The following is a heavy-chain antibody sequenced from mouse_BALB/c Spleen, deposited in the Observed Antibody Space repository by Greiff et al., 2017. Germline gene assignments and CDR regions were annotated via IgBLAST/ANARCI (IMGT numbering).Heavy chain of an antibody. V-gene: IGHV1-19*01. D-gene: IGHD2-4*01. CDR3: ARSSDYDRFAY. Sequence: VQLQQSGPELVKPGASVKMSCKASGYTFTDYYMDWVKQSHGESFEWIGRVNPYNGGTSYNQKFKGKATLTVDKSSSTAYMELNSLTSEDSAVYYCARSSDYDRFAYWGQGTLVTVSA. CDR1: GYTFTDYY. J-gene: IGHJ3*01. CDR2: VNPYNGGT.